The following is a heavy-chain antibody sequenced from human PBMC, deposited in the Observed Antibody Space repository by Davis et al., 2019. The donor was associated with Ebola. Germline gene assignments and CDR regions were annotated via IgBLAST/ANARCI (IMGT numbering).Heavy chain of an antibody. Sequence: SVKVSCKASGGTFSTYAINWVRQAPGQGLEWMGGIIPIFGTANYAQKFQGRVTITADESTSTAYMELRSLRSEDTAVYYCTTLQEGYRSGGSHYRGRWFDPWGQGTRVIVSS. CDR1: GGTFSTYA. CDR2: IIPIFGTA. V-gene: IGHV1-69*13. CDR3: TTLQEGYRSGGSHYRGRWFDP. J-gene: IGHJ5*02. D-gene: IGHD2-15*01.